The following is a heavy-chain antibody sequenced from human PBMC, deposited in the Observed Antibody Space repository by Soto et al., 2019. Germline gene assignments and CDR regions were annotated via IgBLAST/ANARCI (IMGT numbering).Heavy chain of an antibody. CDR3: ARDHGGSGSYYND. J-gene: IGHJ4*02. V-gene: IGHV3-33*01. D-gene: IGHD3-10*01. CDR1: GFTFSSYG. Sequence: QVQLVESGGGVVQPGRSLRLSCAASGFTFSSYGMHWVRQAPGKGLEWVAVIWYDGSNKYYADSVKGRFTISRDNSKNTLYLQMNSLRAEDTAVYYCARDHGGSGSYYNDWSQGTLVTVSS. CDR2: IWYDGSNK.